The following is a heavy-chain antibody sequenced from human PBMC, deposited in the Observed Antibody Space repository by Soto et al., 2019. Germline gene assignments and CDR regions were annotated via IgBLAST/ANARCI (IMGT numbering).Heavy chain of an antibody. CDR1: DGSVSSGSYY. CDR3: ARDSLALFDS. D-gene: IGHD5-12*01. J-gene: IGHJ4*02. V-gene: IGHV4-61*01. CDR2: IYSSGST. Sequence: SETLSLTCTVSDGSVSSGSYYCTWMRQPPGKGLEWIGYIYSSGSTLYNPSLKSRVIISADTSMNQFSLKLSSVTAADTAVYYCARDSLALFDSWGQGTLVTVSS.